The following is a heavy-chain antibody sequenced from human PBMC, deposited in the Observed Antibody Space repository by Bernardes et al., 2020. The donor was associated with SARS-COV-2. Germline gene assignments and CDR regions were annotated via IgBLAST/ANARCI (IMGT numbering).Heavy chain of an antibody. CDR3: ARGVVPVNIFSGMDV. CDR1: GYTFTGYY. D-gene: IGHD2-2*01. V-gene: IGHV1-2*04. J-gene: IGHJ6*02. CDR2: INPNSGGT. Sequence: ASVKVSCKASGYTFTGYYMHWVRQAPGQGLEWMGWINPNSGGTNYAQKFQGWVTMTRDTSISTAYMELSRLRSDDTAVYYCARGVVPVNIFSGMDVWGQGTTVTVSS.